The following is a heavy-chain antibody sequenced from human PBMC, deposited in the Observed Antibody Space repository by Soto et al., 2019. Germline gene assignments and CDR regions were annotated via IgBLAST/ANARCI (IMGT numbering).Heavy chain of an antibody. CDR2: INYSGSS. CDR1: GGSFSGYY. V-gene: IGHV4-59*01. CDR3: ARDGEQPGPLRH. Sequence: SETLSLTCAVYGGSFSGYYWSWIRQTPGKGLEWIGYINYSGSSNYNPSLKSRVTISVDTSKNELSLKVSSVTAADTAVYYCARDGEQPGPLRHWGQGTLVTVSS. D-gene: IGHD1-1*01. J-gene: IGHJ1*01.